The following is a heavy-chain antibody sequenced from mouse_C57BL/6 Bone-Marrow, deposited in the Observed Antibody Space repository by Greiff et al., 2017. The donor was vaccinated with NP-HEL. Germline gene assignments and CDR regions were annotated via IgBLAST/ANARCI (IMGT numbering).Heavy chain of an antibody. J-gene: IGHJ1*03. V-gene: IGHV5-9-1*02. D-gene: IGHD4-1*01. CDR3: TRERNWDWYFEG. CDR2: ISSGGDYI. CDR1: GFTFSSYA. Sequence: EVHLVESGEGLVKPGGSLKLSCAASGFTFSSYAMSWVRQTPEKRLEWVAYISSGGDYIYYADTVKGRFTISRDNDRNTLYLQMSRLKSEDTAMYYCTRERNWDWYFEGWGTGTTGTVSS.